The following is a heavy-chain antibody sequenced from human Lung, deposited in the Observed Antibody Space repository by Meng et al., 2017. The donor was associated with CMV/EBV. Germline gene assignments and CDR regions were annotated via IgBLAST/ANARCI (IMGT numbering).Heavy chain of an antibody. CDR3: ARGQWHSLDY. J-gene: IGHJ4*02. Sequence: QGQLVASGGGVVQPGRSLRLSCAASGFTFSSYAMHWVRQAPGKGLEWVAVISYDGSNKYYADSVKGRFTISRDNSKNTLYLQMNSLRAEDTAVYYCARGQWHSLDYWGQGTLVTVSS. V-gene: IGHV3-30-3*01. D-gene: IGHD6-19*01. CDR1: GFTFSSYA. CDR2: ISYDGSNK.